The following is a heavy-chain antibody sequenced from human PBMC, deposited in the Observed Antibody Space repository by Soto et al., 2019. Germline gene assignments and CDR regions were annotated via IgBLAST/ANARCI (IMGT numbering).Heavy chain of an antibody. CDR3: AKDLKPDSRWEIDY. J-gene: IGHJ4*02. Sequence: PGGSLRLSCSASGFTFSVYTMNWVRQAPGKGLEWVSGIYGSGDSTFYADSVTGRFTISRDNSKNTLYLQMNSLRAEDTAVYYCAKDLKPDSRWEIDYWGQGTLVTVYS. D-gene: IGHD1-26*01. V-gene: IGHV3-23*01. CDR2: IYGSGDST. CDR1: GFTFSVYT.